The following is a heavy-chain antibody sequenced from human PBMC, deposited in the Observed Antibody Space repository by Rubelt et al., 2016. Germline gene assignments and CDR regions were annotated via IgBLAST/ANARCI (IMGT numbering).Heavy chain of an antibody. CDR1: GGSFSGYY. V-gene: IGHV3-21*01. CDR2: ISSSSSYI. CDR3: ARDGTPYSSGFFDY. Sequence: GETLSLTCAVYGGSFSGYYWSWVRQAPGKGLEWVSSISSSSSYIYYADSVKGRFTISRDNAKNSLYLQMNSLRAEDTAVYYCARDGTPYSSGFFDYWGQGTLVTVSS. D-gene: IGHD6-19*01. J-gene: IGHJ4*02.